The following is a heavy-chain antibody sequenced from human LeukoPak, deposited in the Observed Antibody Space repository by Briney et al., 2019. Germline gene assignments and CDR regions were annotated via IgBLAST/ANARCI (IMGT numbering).Heavy chain of an antibody. Sequence: PSETLSLTCTVSGGSISSGNYYWSWIRQPAGKGLEWIGRIYTSGSTNYNPSLKSRVTISVDTSKNQFSLKLSSVTAADTAVYYCARDRKGYCSGGSCQTDYYYYYYMDVWGKGTTVTISS. CDR3: ARDRKGYCSGGSCQTDYYYYYYMDV. CDR2: IYTSGST. D-gene: IGHD2-15*01. CDR1: GGSISSGNYY. V-gene: IGHV4-61*02. J-gene: IGHJ6*03.